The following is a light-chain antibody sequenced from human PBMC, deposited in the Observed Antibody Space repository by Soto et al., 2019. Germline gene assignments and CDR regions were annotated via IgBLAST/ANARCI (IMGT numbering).Light chain of an antibody. Sequence: DIQMTQSPSTLSASVGDTVTITCRASQNINRWLAWYQQRPGKAPNLLINKASSLEGGVPSRFSGSSSGTEFTLTISSLQPDDIATYFCLQYNVYPLTFGGGTKVEI. CDR2: KAS. V-gene: IGKV1-5*03. CDR3: LQYNVYPLT. J-gene: IGKJ4*01. CDR1: QNINRW.